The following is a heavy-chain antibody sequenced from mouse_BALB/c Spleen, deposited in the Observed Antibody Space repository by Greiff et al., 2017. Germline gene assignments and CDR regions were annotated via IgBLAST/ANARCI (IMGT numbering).Heavy chain of an antibody. CDR3: ARDAGRDFDY. V-gene: IGHV5-4*02. CDR1: GFTFSDYY. Sequence: VQLKESGGGLVKPGGSLKLSCAASGFTFSDYYMYWVRQTPEKRLEWVATISDGGSYTYYPDSVKGRFTISRDNAKNNLYLQMSSLKSEDTAMYYCARDAGRDFDYWGQGTTLTVSS. CDR2: ISDGGSYT. D-gene: IGHD3-3*01. J-gene: IGHJ2*01.